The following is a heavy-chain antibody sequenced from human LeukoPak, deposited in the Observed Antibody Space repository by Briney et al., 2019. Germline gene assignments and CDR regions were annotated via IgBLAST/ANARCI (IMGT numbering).Heavy chain of an antibody. CDR2: ISACNGNT. V-gene: IGHV1-18*01. Sequence: ASVKVSCKASGYTFTSYGISWVRQAPGQGLEWMGWISACNGNTNYAQKLQGRVTMTTDTSTRTAYMELRSLRSDDTAVYYCAREIYGSGSYYHDYWGQGTLVTVSS. CDR1: GYTFTSYG. CDR3: AREIYGSGSYYHDY. D-gene: IGHD3-10*01. J-gene: IGHJ4*02.